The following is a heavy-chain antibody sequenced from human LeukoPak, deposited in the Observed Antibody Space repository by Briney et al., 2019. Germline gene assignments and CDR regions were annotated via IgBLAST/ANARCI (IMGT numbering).Heavy chain of an antibody. J-gene: IGHJ4*02. Sequence: SETLSLTCTVSGVSISSSNSYWGWIRQPPGKGLEWIGSIYYSGNTYYNASRKSQVPISIDTDKNQSSLRLTSETAADTAVYYCARQTGSGLFILPGGQGTLVTVSS. V-gene: IGHV4-39*01. CDR3: ARQTGSGLFILP. D-gene: IGHD3/OR15-3a*01. CDR1: GVSISSSNSY. CDR2: IYYSGNT.